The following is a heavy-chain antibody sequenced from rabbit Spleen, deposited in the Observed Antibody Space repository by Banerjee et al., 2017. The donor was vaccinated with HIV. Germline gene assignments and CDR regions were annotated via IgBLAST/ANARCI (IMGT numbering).Heavy chain of an antibody. CDR1: RFDVSNYG. D-gene: IGHD4-1*01. V-gene: IGHV1S47*01. CDR2: IEPIFGNT. Sequence: QEQLVESGGGLVQPGGSLKLSCKASRFDVSNYGMSWVRQAPGKGLEWIGYIEPIFGNTYYANWVNGRFTISSHNAQNTLYLQLNSLTAADTATYFCVREVAAKFNLWGQGTLVTVS. J-gene: IGHJ4*01. CDR3: VREVAAKFNL.